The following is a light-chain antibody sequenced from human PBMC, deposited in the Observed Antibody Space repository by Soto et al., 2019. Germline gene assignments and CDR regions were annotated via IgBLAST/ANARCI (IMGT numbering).Light chain of an antibody. V-gene: IGKV3-15*01. CDR2: GIS. CDR3: QQYSKWPIT. J-gene: IGKJ5*01. Sequence: EMVMTQSPAILSVSPGESATLSCRASQSVNSNYLAWYQQHPGQPPRLLIYGISTRATGIPARFSGSGSGTDFSLTISSLQSEDFAVYYCQQYSKWPITFGQGTRLEIK. CDR1: QSVNSN.